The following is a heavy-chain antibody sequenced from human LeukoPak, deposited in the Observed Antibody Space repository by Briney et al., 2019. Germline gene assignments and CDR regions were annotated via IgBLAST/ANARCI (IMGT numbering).Heavy chain of an antibody. CDR1: GYSISSGYY. D-gene: IGHD3-22*01. Sequence: SETLSLTCTVSGYSISSGYYWGWIRQPPGKGLEWIGSIYHSGSTYYNPSLKSRVTISVDTSKNQFSLKLRSVTAADTAVYYCASYKSMIVVVIYWGQGTLVTVSS. CDR2: IYHSGST. CDR3: ASYKSMIVVVIY. V-gene: IGHV4-38-2*02. J-gene: IGHJ4*02.